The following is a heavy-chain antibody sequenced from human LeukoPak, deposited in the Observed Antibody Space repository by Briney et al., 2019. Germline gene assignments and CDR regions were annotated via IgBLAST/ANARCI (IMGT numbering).Heavy chain of an antibody. CDR1: GGSFSGYY. J-gene: IGHJ4*02. Sequence: PSETLSLTCAVYGGSFSGYYWSWIRQPPGKGLEWIGEINHSGSTNYNPSLKSRVTISVDTSKNQFFLKLSSVTAADTAVYYCARGTTNFWSGYYTGDYFDYWGQGTLVTVSS. CDR3: ARGTTNFWSGYYTGDYFDY. CDR2: INHSGST. D-gene: IGHD3-3*01. V-gene: IGHV4-34*01.